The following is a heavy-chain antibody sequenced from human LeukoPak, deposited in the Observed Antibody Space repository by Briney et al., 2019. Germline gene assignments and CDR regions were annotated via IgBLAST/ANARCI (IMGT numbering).Heavy chain of an antibody. CDR1: GYTFTSYD. CDR2: MNPNSGNT. J-gene: IGHJ3*02. V-gene: IGHV1-8*01. D-gene: IGHD1-7*01. Sequence: ASVKVSFKASGYTFTSYDINWVRQATGQGREWMGWMNPNSGNTGYAQKFQGRVTMTRNTSISTAYMELSSLRSEDTAVYYCATVITGTTNDAFDIRGQGTMVTVSS. CDR3: ATVITGTTNDAFDI.